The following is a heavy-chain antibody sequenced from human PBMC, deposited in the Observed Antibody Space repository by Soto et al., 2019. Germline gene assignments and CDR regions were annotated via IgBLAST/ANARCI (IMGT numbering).Heavy chain of an antibody. D-gene: IGHD7-27*01. J-gene: IGHJ4*02. CDR3: ARGPSGDKVDY. CDR1: GGSLRRGNFL. Sequence: QVQVQESGPGLVKPLQTLSLHRTVSGGSLRRGNFLWGWIRQPPSKGLEWIWHLCNGGSTYNNPSLTSRVTISVDTSKNQFSLQLSSVSAADTAVYYCARGPSGDKVDYWGQGTLVTVSS. V-gene: IGHV4-30-4*01. CDR2: LCNGGST.